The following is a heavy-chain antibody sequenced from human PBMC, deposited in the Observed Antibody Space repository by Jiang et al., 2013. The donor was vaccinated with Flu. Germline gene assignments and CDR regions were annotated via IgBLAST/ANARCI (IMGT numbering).Heavy chain of an antibody. D-gene: IGHD2-2*01. Sequence: VQLLESGGGLVKPGGSLRLSCAASGFTFSSYSMNWVRQAPGKGLEWVSSISSSSSYIYYADSVKGRFTISRDNAKNSLYLQMNSLRAEDTAVYYCARLGYCSSTSCSYYYYGMDVWGQGTTVTVSS. CDR2: ISSSSSYI. J-gene: IGHJ6*02. V-gene: IGHV3-21*01. CDR3: ARLGYCSSTSCSYYYYGMDV. CDR1: GFTFSSYS.